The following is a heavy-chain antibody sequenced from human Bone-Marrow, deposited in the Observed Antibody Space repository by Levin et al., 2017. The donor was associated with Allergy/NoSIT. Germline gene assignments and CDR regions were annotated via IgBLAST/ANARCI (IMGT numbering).Heavy chain of an antibody. D-gene: IGHD3-10*01. V-gene: IGHV1-2*06. Sequence: ASVKVSCKASGYTFTGYYMHWVRQAPGQGLEWMGRINPNSGGTNYAQKFQGRVTMTRDTSISTAYMELSRLRSDDTAVYYCAREQNYYGSGSYYSYYYYYMDVWGKGTTVTVSS. CDR1: GYTFTGYY. CDR2: INPNSGGT. J-gene: IGHJ6*03. CDR3: AREQNYYGSGSYYSYYYYYMDV.